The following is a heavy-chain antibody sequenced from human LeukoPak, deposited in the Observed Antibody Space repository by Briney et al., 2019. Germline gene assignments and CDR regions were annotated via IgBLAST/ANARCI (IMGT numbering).Heavy chain of an antibody. D-gene: IGHD4/OR15-4a*01. CDR2: IYTSGST. CDR3: ARDEDYGVFDY. V-gene: IGHV4-61*02. J-gene: IGHJ4*02. Sequence: SETLSLTCTVSGGSISSGSYYWSWIRQPAGKGLEWIGRIYTSGSTNYNPSLKSRVTISVDTSKNQFSLKLSSVTAADTAVYYCARDEDYGVFDYRGQGTLVTVSS. CDR1: GGSISSGSYY.